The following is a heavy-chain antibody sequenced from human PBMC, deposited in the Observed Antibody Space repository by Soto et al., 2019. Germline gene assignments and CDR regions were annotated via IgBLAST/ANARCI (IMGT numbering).Heavy chain of an antibody. Sequence: SETLSLTCAVYGGSFSGYYWSWIRQPPGKGLEWIGEINHSGSTNYNPSLKSRVTISVDTSKNQFSLKLSSVTAADTAVYYCARRLVTRSFDYWGQGTLVTVSS. D-gene: IGHD6-19*01. CDR3: ARRLVTRSFDY. CDR1: GGSFSGYY. CDR2: INHSGST. V-gene: IGHV4-34*01. J-gene: IGHJ4*02.